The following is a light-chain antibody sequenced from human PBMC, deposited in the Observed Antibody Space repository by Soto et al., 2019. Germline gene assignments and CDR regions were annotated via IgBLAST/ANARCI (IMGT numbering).Light chain of an antibody. Sequence: DIVMTQSPLSLPVTPGEPASITCRSSESLLHSDGYNYLDWYLQKPGQSPQLLIYLGSNRASGVPDRFSGSGSGTDFTLEISRLEAEDAGLYYCMQALEGLTFGGGTKVEIK. CDR2: LGS. CDR1: ESLLHSDGYNY. V-gene: IGKV2-28*01. J-gene: IGKJ4*01. CDR3: MQALEGLT.